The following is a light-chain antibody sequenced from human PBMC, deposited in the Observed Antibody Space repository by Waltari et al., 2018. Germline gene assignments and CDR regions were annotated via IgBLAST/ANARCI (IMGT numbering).Light chain of an antibody. J-gene: IGKJ2*01. CDR1: QSIVYSDGNIY. Sequence: DAVLTQSPLSLPVTLGQSASISCRSSQSIVYSDGNIYLNWFQQRPGQSPRRLINKVSTRDSGVPDRFSGSGSGTDFTLKISRVEAEDVGVYYCMQGTHWPYTFGQGTKLEIK. CDR2: KVS. CDR3: MQGTHWPYT. V-gene: IGKV2-30*01.